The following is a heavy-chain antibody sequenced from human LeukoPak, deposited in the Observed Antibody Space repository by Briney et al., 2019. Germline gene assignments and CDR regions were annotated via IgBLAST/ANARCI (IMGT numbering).Heavy chain of an antibody. CDR2: ISAYNGNT. Sequence: ASVKVSCKASGYTFTSYGISWVRQAPGQGLEWMGWISAYNGNTNYAQKLQGRVTMTTDASTSTAYMELRSLRSDDTAVYYCARDVPGGVVVPSFDYWGQGTLVTVSS. J-gene: IGHJ4*02. D-gene: IGHD2-15*01. CDR1: GYTFTSYG. V-gene: IGHV1-18*01. CDR3: ARDVPGGVVVPSFDY.